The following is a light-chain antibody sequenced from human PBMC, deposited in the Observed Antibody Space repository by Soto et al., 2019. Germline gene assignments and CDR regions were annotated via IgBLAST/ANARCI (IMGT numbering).Light chain of an antibody. CDR3: QQYNNWPPWT. V-gene: IGKV3-15*01. CDR2: GAS. CDR1: QSVSNN. J-gene: IGKJ1*01. Sequence: EIVMTQSPATLSMSPGERATLSCRASQSVSNNLAWYQHKPGQAPRLLIYGASTRATGIPARFSGSGSGTEFTLTISSLQSEDFAVYYCQQYNNWPPWTFGQGTKVDIK.